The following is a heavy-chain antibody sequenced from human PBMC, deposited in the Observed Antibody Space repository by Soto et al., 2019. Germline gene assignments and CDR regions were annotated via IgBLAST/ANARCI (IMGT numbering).Heavy chain of an antibody. J-gene: IGHJ4*02. CDR3: ARGGDFDWLLWHIYYFDY. V-gene: IGHV4-34*01. Sequence: PSETLSLTCAVYGGSFSGYYWSWIRQPPGKGLEWIGEINHSGSTNYNPSLKSRVTISVDTSKNQFSLKLSSVTAADTAVYYCARGGDFDWLLWHIYYFDYWGQGTLVTVSS. D-gene: IGHD3-9*01. CDR2: INHSGST. CDR1: GGSFSGYY.